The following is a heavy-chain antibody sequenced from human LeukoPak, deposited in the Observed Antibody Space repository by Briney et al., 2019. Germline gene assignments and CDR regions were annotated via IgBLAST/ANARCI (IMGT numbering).Heavy chain of an antibody. V-gene: IGHV4-39*01. CDR3: ARLGSGYGGRQRYFDY. Sequence: SETLSLTCTVSSGSISSSSYYWGWIRQPPGKGLEWIGSIYYSGSTYYNPSLKSRVTISVDTSKNQFSLKLSSVTAADTAVYYCARLGSGYGGRQRYFDYWGQGTLVTVSS. CDR1: SGSISSSSYY. D-gene: IGHD5-12*01. J-gene: IGHJ4*02. CDR2: IYYSGST.